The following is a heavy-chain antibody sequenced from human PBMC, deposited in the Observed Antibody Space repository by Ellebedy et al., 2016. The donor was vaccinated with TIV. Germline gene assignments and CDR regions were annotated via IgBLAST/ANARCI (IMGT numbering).Heavy chain of an antibody. J-gene: IGHJ5*02. CDR1: GYSFTSYW. CDR3: ARRKYSSGWYPGNWFDP. D-gene: IGHD6-19*01. CDR2: IYPGDSDT. V-gene: IGHV5-51*01. Sequence: KVSCXGSGYSFTSYWIGWVRQMPGKGLEWMGIIYPGDSDTRYSPSFQGQVTISADKSISTAYLQWSSLKASDTAMYYCARRKYSSGWYPGNWFDPWGQGTLVTVSS.